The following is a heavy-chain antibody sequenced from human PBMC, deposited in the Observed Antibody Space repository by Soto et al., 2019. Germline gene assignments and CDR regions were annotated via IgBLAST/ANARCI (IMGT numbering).Heavy chain of an antibody. CDR2: SRGTAT. CDR3: AKCAVVMTTSRGGCQWFET. J-gene: IGHJ5*02. CDR1: GFSFSSFA. V-gene: IGHV3-23*01. D-gene: IGHD1-1*01. Sequence: EVQLLESGGTLVQPGESLRLSCEVSGFSFSSFAMNWVRQAPGEGLEWVSSSRGTATSYPDSVKGRFTISRDNSKNTVYLQMNTLGGEDTSVNNGAKCAVVMTTSRGGCQWFETWGPGVLVIISS.